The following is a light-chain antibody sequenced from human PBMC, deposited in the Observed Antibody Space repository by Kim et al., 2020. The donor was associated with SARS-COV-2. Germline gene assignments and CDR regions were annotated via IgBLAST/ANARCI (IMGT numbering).Light chain of an antibody. CDR2: DDS. J-gene: IGLJ2*01. Sequence: PGKTARITCGGNNIGGKSVHWYQQKPGQAPVLVVYDDSDRPSGIPERFSGSNSGNTATLTISRVEAGDEADYYCQVWDNSSDHVVFGGGTQLTVL. CDR1: NIGGKS. V-gene: IGLV3-21*03. CDR3: QVWDNSSDHVV.